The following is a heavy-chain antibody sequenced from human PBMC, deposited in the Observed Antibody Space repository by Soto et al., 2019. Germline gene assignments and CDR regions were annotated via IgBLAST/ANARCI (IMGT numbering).Heavy chain of an antibody. J-gene: IGHJ6*03. CDR1: GYTFTSYD. CDR3: ARGGGSSWYNYYYYYCMDV. D-gene: IGHD6-13*01. V-gene: IGHV1-8*01. Sequence: ASVKVSCKASGYTFTSYDINWVRQATGQGLEWMGWMNPNSGNTGYAQKFQGRVTMTRNTSISTAYMELSSLRSEDTAVYYCARGGGSSWYNYYYYYCMDVWGKGTTVTVSS. CDR2: MNPNSGNT.